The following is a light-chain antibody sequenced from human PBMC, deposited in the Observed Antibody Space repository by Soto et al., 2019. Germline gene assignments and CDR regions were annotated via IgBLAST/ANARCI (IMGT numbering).Light chain of an antibody. J-gene: IGKJ5*01. CDR1: QSVSSN. CDR2: VAS. V-gene: IGKV3-20*01. CDR3: QQYGSSPPIT. Sequence: EIVMTQSPATLSVSPGERATLSCRASQSVSSNLAWYQQKPGQTPKLLIYVASTRATGIPDRFSGSGSGTDFTLTISRLEPEDFAVYYCQQYGSSPPITFGQGTRLEIK.